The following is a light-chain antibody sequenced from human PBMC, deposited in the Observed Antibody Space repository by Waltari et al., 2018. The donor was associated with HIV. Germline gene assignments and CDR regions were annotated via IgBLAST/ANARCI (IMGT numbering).Light chain of an antibody. CDR2: EVS. V-gene: IGLV2-14*01. CDR3: SSYTSSSTLV. CDR1: SSDVGGYNY. Sequence: QSALTQPASVSGSPGQSITISCTGTSSDVGGYNYVSWYQQHPGKAPKLMIYEVSNRHSGVSNRFSGSKSDNTASLTISGLQAEDEADYYCSSYTSSSTLVFGGGTKLTVL. J-gene: IGLJ2*01.